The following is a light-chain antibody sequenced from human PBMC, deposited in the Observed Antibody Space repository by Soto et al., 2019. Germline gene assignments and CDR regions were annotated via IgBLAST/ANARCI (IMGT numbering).Light chain of an antibody. CDR2: AAS. CDR1: QDISTW. V-gene: IGKV1-12*01. CDR3: QQAHSCPPI. Sequence: DIQMTQSPSSVSASVGDRVTITCRASQDISTWVAWYQQKPGKAPKLLIYAASSLQTGVPSRFRRSGSGTDSTFTSSSMEPEDLPTYYCQQAHSCPPILGQVTKLEIQ. J-gene: IGKJ2*01.